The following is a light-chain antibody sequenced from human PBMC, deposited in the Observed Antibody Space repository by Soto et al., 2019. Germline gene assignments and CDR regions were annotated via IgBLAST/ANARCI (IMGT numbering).Light chain of an antibody. CDR2: DVT. V-gene: IGLV2-14*03. Sequence: GSPGQSXTXSXXXXXXDVVVYNYVSWYQHHPGKSPKLIIYDVTNRPSGVSNPFSGSKSGNTASLTISGLQPEDEADYYCSSYTTSNTRQIVFGTGTKVTVL. CDR1: XXDVVVYNY. J-gene: IGLJ1*01. CDR3: SSYTTSNTRQIV.